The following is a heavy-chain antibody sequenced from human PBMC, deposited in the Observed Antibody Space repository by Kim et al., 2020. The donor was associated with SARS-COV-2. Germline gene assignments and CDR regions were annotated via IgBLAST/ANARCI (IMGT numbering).Heavy chain of an antibody. CDR3: ARVGYDYVWGSYRDYYYYYYGMDV. CDR1: GFTFSDYY. V-gene: IGHV3-11*05. Sequence: GGSLRLSCAASGFTFSDYYMSWIRQAPGKGLEWVSYISSSSYTNYADSVKGRFTISRDNAKNSLYLQMNSLRAEDTAVYYCARVGYDYVWGSYRDYYYYYYGMDVWGQGTTVTVSS. J-gene: IGHJ6*02. CDR2: ISSSSYT. D-gene: IGHD3-16*02.